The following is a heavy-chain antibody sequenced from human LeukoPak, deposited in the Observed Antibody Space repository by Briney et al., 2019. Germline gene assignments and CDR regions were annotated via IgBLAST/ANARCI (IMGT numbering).Heavy chain of an antibody. CDR1: GGSFSGYY. CDR3: ARIYYDSSGYNYFDY. J-gene: IGHJ4*02. Sequence: PSETLSLTCAVYGGSFSGYYWSWIRQPPGKGLEWIGEINHSGSTNYNPSLKSRVTISVDTSKNQFSLKLSSVTAADTAVYYCARIYYDSSGYNYFDYWGQGTLVTVSS. CDR2: INHSGST. D-gene: IGHD3-22*01. V-gene: IGHV4-34*01.